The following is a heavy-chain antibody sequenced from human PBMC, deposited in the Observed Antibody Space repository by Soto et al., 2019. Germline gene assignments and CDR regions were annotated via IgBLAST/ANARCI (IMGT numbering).Heavy chain of an antibody. J-gene: IGHJ4*01. V-gene: IGHV4-61*01. CDR2: IYYSGST. CDR3: ASLVGDSRGPYRDLYFGF. Sequence: SEPQCLSCTVSGGSVRSVSYCWSWNRQNPGKGLECIGYIYYSGSTYYNPSLKSRVTISVDTSKNKFSLKLRSVTAADTAVYFCASLVGDSRGPYRDLYFGFWGQGILGTVSS. CDR1: GGSVRSVSYC. D-gene: IGHD3-22*01.